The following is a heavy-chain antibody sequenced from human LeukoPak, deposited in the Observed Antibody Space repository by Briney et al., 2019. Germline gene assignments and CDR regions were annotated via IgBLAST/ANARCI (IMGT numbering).Heavy chain of an antibody. CDR2: INNGNT. D-gene: IGHD7-27*01. V-gene: IGHV1-18*01. J-gene: IGHJ4*02. Sequence: ASVKVSCKAGGYTFISYGLSWVRQAPGQGLEWMGWINNGNTRYAQKLQGRVTMTTDTSTSTAYMELRSLRSDDTAVYYCARDWGFSDYWGQGTLVTVSS. CDR1: GYTFISYG. CDR3: ARDWGFSDY.